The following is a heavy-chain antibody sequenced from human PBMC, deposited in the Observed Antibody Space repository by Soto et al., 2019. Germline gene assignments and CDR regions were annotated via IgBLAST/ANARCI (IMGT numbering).Heavy chain of an antibody. V-gene: IGHV4-30-4*01. Sequence: SETLSLTCTVSGGSISSGDYYWSWIRQPPGKGLEWIGYIYYSGSTYYNPSLKSRVTISVDTSKNQFSLKLSSVTAADTAVYYCARSFYGSGSWYYYYGMDVWGQGTTVTVSS. CDR1: GGSISSGDYY. J-gene: IGHJ6*02. CDR2: IYYSGST. CDR3: ARSFYGSGSWYYYYGMDV. D-gene: IGHD3-10*01.